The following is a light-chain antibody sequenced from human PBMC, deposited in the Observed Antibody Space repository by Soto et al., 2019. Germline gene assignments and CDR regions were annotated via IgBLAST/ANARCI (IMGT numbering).Light chain of an antibody. CDR1: ISDVGGYNY. CDR2: EVS. Sequence: QSVLTQPASVSASPRQSITISCTGTISDVGGYNYVSWYQQHPGKAPKLMIYEVSNRPSGVSNRFSGSKSGNTASLTISGLQAEDEADYYCSSYTGSSPPYVFGTGTKVTVL. CDR3: SSYTGSSPPYV. J-gene: IGLJ1*01. V-gene: IGLV2-14*01.